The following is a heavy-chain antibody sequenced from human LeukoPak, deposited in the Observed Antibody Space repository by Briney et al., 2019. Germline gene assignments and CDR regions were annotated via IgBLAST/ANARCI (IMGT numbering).Heavy chain of an antibody. Sequence: PSETLSLTCTVSGGSISSGSHYWSWIRQPAGKGLEWIGRIYTSGSTNYNPSLKSRVTISVDTSKNQFSLKLSSVTAADTAVYYCARGYIFGNWFDPWGQGTLVTVSS. V-gene: IGHV4-61*02. CDR2: IYTSGST. CDR1: GGSISSGSHY. D-gene: IGHD3-3*02. CDR3: ARGYIFGNWFDP. J-gene: IGHJ5*02.